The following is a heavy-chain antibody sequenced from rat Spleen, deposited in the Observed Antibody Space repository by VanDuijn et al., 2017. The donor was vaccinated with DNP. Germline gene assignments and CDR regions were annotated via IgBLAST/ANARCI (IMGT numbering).Heavy chain of an antibody. CDR2: ISYSGTT. CDR1: GYSIPSNY. V-gene: IGHV3-1*01. CDR3: ARWSRYFDY. J-gene: IGHJ2*01. Sequence: EVQLQESGPGLVKPSQSLSLACSVTGYSIPSNYWGWIRKFPENKMEYIGHISYSGTTNYNPSLKSRFSITRDTSKNQFFLQLNSVTTEDTATYYCARWSRYFDYWGQGVMVTVSS.